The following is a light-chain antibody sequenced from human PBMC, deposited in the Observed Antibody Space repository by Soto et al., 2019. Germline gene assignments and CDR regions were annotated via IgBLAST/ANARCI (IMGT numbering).Light chain of an antibody. CDR1: QGISTY. CDR3: QQSYSTTWT. CDR2: AAS. V-gene: IGKV1-39*01. J-gene: IGKJ1*01. Sequence: DIQITQSPSSLSASVGDRGTITCRASQGISTYLNWSQQKPGKAPNLLIYAASSLQSGVPSRFSGSGSETDFTLTISSLQPEDFATYSCQQSYSTTWTFGQGTKVDIK.